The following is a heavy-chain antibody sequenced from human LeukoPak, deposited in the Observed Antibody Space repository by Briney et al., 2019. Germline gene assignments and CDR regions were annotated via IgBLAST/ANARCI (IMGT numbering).Heavy chain of an antibody. V-gene: IGHV3-7*01. D-gene: IGHD1-26*01. Sequence: GRSLRLSCAASGFTFSSYGMHWVRQAPGKGLEWVANIKQDGSEKYYVDSVKGRFTISRDNAKNSLYLQMNSLRAEDTAVYYCARDKIVGATKLDYWGQGTLVTVSS. CDR2: IKQDGSEK. CDR1: GFTFSSYG. CDR3: ARDKIVGATKLDY. J-gene: IGHJ4*02.